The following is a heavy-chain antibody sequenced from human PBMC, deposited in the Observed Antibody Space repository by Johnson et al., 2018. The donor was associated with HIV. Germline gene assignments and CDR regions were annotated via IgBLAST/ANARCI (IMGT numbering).Heavy chain of an antibody. CDR1: GFTFSSYA. J-gene: IGHJ3*02. Sequence: QVQLVESGGGLVKPGGSLRVSCAASGFTFSSYAVHWVRQAPGKGLEWVAVISYDGSNKYYADSVKGRFTFSRDNSKNTLYLQMKSLRPEDTAVYYCARDGMAATKANIWGQGTMVTVSS. D-gene: IGHD1-14*01. CDR3: ARDGMAATKANI. CDR2: ISYDGSNK. V-gene: IGHV3-30-3*01.